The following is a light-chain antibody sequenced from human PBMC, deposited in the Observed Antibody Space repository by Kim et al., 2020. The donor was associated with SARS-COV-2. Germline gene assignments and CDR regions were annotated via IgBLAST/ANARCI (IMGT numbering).Light chain of an antibody. CDR1: SSDVGGYNY. V-gene: IGLV2-8*01. Sequence: GQSDPITCTRTSSDVGGYNYVSWYQQHPGKAPKLIIYEVNKRPSGVPDRFSGSKSGNTASLTVSGLQAEDEADYYCSSYAGSNNLVFGGGTQLTVL. CDR2: EVN. J-gene: IGLJ2*01. CDR3: SSYAGSNNLV.